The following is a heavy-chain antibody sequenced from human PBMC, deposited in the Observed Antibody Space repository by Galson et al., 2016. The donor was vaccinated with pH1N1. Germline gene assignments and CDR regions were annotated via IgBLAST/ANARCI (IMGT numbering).Heavy chain of an antibody. D-gene: IGHD2-15*01. CDR1: GYTFTTYD. V-gene: IGHV1-8*02. CDR2: MNPNSGNT. Sequence: SVKVSCKASGYTFTTYDIAWVRQVTGQGLEWMGWMNPNSGNTGYAQKFQGRLTMIRDTAINTVYMELRNLTSEDTAVYYCARDGSRQWGLAYWGQGTLVPVSS. CDR3: ARDGSRQWGLAY. J-gene: IGHJ4*02.